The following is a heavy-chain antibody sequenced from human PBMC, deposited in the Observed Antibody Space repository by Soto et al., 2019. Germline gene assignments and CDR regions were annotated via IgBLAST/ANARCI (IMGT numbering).Heavy chain of an antibody. CDR3: ARGRYLDSSDYWVANLPFDH. CDR2: ISRSGRGSA. V-gene: IGHV3-23*01. J-gene: IGHJ4*02. D-gene: IGHD3-22*01. CDR1: VFTFSSYV. Sequence: GWSLRLSCASSVFTFSSYVMTWVRQAPGEGLEWVSSISRSGRGSAYYADSVKGRFTISRDNSENTLFLQMNNLRDEDTALYYCARGRYLDSSDYWVANLPFDHWGLGTLVTVSS.